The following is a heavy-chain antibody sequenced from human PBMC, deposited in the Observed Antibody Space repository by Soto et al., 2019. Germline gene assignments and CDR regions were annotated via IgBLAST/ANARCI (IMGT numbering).Heavy chain of an antibody. J-gene: IGHJ5*02. V-gene: IGHV3-64*01. CDR3: ARGLVVPAAAQYNWFDP. D-gene: IGHD2-2*01. Sequence: EVQLVESGGGLVQPGGSLRLSCAASGFTFSSYAMHWVRQAPGKGLEYVSAISSNGGSTYYANSVKGRFTISRDNSKNTLNLQMGSLRAEDMAVYYCARGLVVPAAAQYNWFDPWGQGTLVTVSS. CDR1: GFTFSSYA. CDR2: ISSNGGST.